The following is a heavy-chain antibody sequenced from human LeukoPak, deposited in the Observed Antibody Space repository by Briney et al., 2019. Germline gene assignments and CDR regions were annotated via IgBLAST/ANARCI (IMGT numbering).Heavy chain of an antibody. J-gene: IGHJ4*03. Sequence: SETLSLTCAVYGGSFSAYYWSWIRQSPGKGLQWIAEVNHRGDTNYNPSVKGRVTISVDTSKNQSSLKVTSLTAADTAVYYCARGPTISETGYFDYWGQGTLVTVSS. V-gene: IGHV4-34*01. D-gene: IGHD1-1*01. CDR2: VNHRGDT. CDR1: GGSFSAYY. CDR3: ARGPTISETGYFDY.